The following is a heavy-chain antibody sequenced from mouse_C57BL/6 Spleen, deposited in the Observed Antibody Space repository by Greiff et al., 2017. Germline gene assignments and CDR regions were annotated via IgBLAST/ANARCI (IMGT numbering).Heavy chain of an antibody. CDR1: GYSITSGYY. CDR3: ARVYYGSSYHYWYFDV. J-gene: IGHJ1*03. CDR2: ISYDGSN. V-gene: IGHV3-6*01. D-gene: IGHD1-1*01. Sequence: DVQLQESGPGLVKPSQSLSLTCSVTGYSITSGYYWNWIRQFPGNKLEWMGYISYDGSNNYNPSLKNRISITRDTSKNQFFLKLNSVTTEDTATYYCARVYYGSSYHYWYFDVWGTGTTVTVSS.